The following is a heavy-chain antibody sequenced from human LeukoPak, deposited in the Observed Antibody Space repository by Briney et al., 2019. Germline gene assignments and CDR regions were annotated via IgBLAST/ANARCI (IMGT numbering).Heavy chain of an antibody. Sequence: ASVKVSCKASGYTFTGYYMHWVRQAPGQGLEWMGWINPNSGGTNYAQKCQGRVTMTRDASISTAYMELSRLRSDDTAVYYGARERPGAYYDSRGKRGDYFDYWGQGTLVTVSS. CDR3: ARERPGAYYDSRGKRGDYFDY. J-gene: IGHJ4*02. CDR2: INPNSGGT. CDR1: GYTFTGYY. V-gene: IGHV1-2*02. D-gene: IGHD3-22*01.